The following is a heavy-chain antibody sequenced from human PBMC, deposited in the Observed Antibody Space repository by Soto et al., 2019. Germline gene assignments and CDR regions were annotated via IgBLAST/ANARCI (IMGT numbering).Heavy chain of an antibody. D-gene: IGHD3-3*01. Sequence: GGSLRFSCAASGVTFSNAWMTWVRQGPGKGLEWIGRIRSKSDGGTADYAAPVKARFIISRDDSKNTLYLEMNSLQSEDTAVFYCSVPRALKDFCSGHYGDYGDPYGIDVWGQGNTVTVSS. CDR2: IRSKSDGGTA. CDR1: GVTFSNAW. J-gene: IGHJ6*02. CDR3: SVPRALKDFCSGHYGDYGDPYGIDV. V-gene: IGHV3-15*05.